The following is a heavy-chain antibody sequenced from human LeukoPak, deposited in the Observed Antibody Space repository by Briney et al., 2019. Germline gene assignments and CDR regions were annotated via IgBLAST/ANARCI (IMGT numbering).Heavy chain of an antibody. CDR1: GFTFSSYA. V-gene: IGHV3-30-3*01. J-gene: IGHJ4*02. CDR2: ISFDGNNK. Sequence: GGSLRLSCAASGFTFSSYAMHWLRHAPGTGLKWLASISFDGNNKNYADSVRGRFTSSRDNSKNTLYLQMSSPRAEDTAVYYCAREGDWLLFFDRWGQGNMVTVSS. D-gene: IGHD3-9*01. CDR3: AREGDWLLFFDR.